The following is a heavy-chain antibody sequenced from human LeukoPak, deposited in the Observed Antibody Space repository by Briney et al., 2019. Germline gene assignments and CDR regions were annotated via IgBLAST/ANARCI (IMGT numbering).Heavy chain of an antibody. Sequence: GGSLRLSCTASGFTFRTFWMHWVRQPPGKGLEWVSAISGSGGSTYYADSVKGRFTISRDNSKNTLYLQMNSLRAEDTAVYYCAKGPHFAFGAGSSWYEDLYYFDYWGQGTLVTVSS. CDR3: AKGPHFAFGAGSSWYEDLYYFDY. J-gene: IGHJ4*02. CDR1: GFTFRTFW. CDR2: ISGSGGST. V-gene: IGHV3-23*01. D-gene: IGHD6-13*01.